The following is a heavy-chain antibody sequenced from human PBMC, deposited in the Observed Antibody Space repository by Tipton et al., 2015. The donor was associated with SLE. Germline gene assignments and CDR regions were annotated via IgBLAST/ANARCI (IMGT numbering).Heavy chain of an antibody. V-gene: IGHV3-23*01. CDR2: ISSSGGST. CDR1: GFTFSSYA. CDR3: ARMGSKYSNYEGY. D-gene: IGHD4-11*01. J-gene: IGHJ4*02. Sequence: GSLRLSCAASGFTFSSYAMSWVRQAPGKGLEWVSAISSSGGSTYYADSVKGRFTISRDNSKNTLYLQMNSLRAEDTAVYYCARMGSKYSNYEGYWGQGTLVTVSS.